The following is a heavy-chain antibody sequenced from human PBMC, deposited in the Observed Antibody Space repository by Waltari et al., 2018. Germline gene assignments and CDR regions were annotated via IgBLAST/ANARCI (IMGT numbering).Heavy chain of an antibody. J-gene: IGHJ5*02. V-gene: IGHV4-34*01. CDR2: IDYSGFT. CDR1: GGSFNGYY. Sequence: QVQLQQWGAGLLRPSETLSLTCAVYGGSFNGYYWNWVRQPPGKGLEWIGEIDYSGFTTYTPSLKSRVTISLDTSKNQFSLSLNSVTAADTAVYYCARVQNWFDPWGQGTLVTVSS. CDR3: ARVQNWFDP.